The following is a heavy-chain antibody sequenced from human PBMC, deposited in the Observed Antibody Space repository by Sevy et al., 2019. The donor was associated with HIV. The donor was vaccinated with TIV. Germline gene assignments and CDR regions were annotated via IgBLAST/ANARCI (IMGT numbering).Heavy chain of an antibody. V-gene: IGHV3-23*01. CDR3: AKDRVSGIYYTGDFDS. CDR2: ISMSSGDT. Sequence: GGSLRLSCAASGFTFSTYAMTWVRQAPGKGLEWVSVISMSSGDTYYADSVKGRFTISRDNSKKTLYLQMKSLRAEDTAVYYCAKDRVSGIYYTGDFDSWGQGTLVTVSS. D-gene: IGHD3-10*01. J-gene: IGHJ4*02. CDR1: GFTFSTYA.